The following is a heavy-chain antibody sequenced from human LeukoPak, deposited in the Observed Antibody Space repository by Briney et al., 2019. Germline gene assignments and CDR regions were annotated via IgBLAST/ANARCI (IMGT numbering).Heavy chain of an antibody. D-gene: IGHD3-3*01. CDR1: GGSFSGYY. CDR2: INHSGST. J-gene: IGHJ4*02. V-gene: IGHV4-34*01. CDR3: VRSGYYTGFDY. Sequence: SETLSLTCAVYGGSFSGYYWSWIRQPPGKGLEWIGEINHSGSTNYNPSLKSRVTISVDRSKNQFSLKLSSVTAADTAVYYCVRSGYYTGFDYWGQGALVTVSS.